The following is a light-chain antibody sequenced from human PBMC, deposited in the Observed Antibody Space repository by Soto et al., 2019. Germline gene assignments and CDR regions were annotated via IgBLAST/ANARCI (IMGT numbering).Light chain of an antibody. CDR1: QSISNY. CDR2: AAS. CDR3: QQTYSVPFT. J-gene: IGKJ2*01. V-gene: IGKV1-39*01. Sequence: DIQMTQSPPSLSASVGDRVTITCRASQSISNYFNWYQQRPGKAPKLLIYAASTLQSGVPSRFSGSGSGTDFTLTISSLQPEDFATYYCQQTYSVPFTFGQGTKLVIK.